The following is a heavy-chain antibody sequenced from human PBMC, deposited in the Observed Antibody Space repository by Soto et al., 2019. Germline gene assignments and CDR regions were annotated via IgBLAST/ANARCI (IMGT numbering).Heavy chain of an antibody. CDR3: ARGSLVYAS. Sequence: QVQLLESGPTLVKPSEILFLTCSVSGDSLNNNWWTWIRQAPGTAPELVGYIYYKGATRYNPSLASRVTISLDTPKNQISLELRSLSGADTAVYFWARGSLVYASWAQGILVTVAS. CDR1: GDSLNNNW. J-gene: IGHJ1*01. CDR2: IYYKGAT. V-gene: IGHV4-59*01. D-gene: IGHD2-8*01.